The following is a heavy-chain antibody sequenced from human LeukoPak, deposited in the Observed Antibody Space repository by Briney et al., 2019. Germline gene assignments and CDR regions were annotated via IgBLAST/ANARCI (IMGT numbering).Heavy chain of an antibody. V-gene: IGHV4-31*03. CDR1: GGSISSGGYY. Sequence: PSQTLSLTCTVSGGSISSGGYYWSWIRQHPGKGLEWIGYIYYSGSTYYNPSLKSRVTISVDTSKNQFSLKLSSVTAADTAVYYCARGALVATIFDYWRQGTLVTVSS. CDR2: IYYSGST. CDR3: ARGALVATIFDY. D-gene: IGHD5-24*01. J-gene: IGHJ4*02.